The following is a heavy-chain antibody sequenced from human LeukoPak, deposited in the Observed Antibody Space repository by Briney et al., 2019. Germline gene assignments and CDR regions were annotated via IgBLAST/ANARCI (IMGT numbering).Heavy chain of an antibody. J-gene: IGHJ6*03. CDR1: GYSISSGYY. Sequence: SETLSLTCTVSGYSISSGYYWGWIRQPPGKGLEWIGSIYHSGSTYYNPSLKSRVTISVGTSKNQFSLKLSSVTAADTAVYYCARDDSSGSTPFYYYYMDVWGKGTTVTVSS. D-gene: IGHD6-19*01. V-gene: IGHV4-38-2*02. CDR3: ARDDSSGSTPFYYYYMDV. CDR2: IYHSGST.